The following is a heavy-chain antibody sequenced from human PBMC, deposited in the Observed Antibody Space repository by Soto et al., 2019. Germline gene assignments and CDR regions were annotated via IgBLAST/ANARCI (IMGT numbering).Heavy chain of an antibody. D-gene: IGHD3-10*01. CDR2: ISAYNGNT. J-gene: IGHJ6*02. CDR3: ASVDVGESLRYYYGMDV. Sequence: ASVKVSCKASGYTFTSYGISWVRQAPGQGLEWMGWISAYNGNTNYAQKLQGRVTMTTDTSTSTAYMELRSLRSDDTAVYYCASVDVGESLRYYYGMDVWGQGTTGTVSS. V-gene: IGHV1-18*04. CDR1: GYTFTSYG.